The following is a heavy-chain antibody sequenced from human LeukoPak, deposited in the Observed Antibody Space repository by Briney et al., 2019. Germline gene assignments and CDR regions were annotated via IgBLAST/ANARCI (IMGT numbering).Heavy chain of an antibody. V-gene: IGHV4-39*01. D-gene: IGHD3-10*01. CDR1: GGSISSSTDY. J-gene: IGHJ1*01. CDR2: IYYSGST. Sequence: SETLSLTCTVSGGSISSSTDYWGWVRQPPGKGLEWIGSIYYSGSTYYNPSLKSRVTISVDTSKSQFSLKLSSVTAADTAVYYCARSTYYYGSGSPAEYFQHWGQGTLVTVSS. CDR3: ARSTYYYGSGSPAEYFQH.